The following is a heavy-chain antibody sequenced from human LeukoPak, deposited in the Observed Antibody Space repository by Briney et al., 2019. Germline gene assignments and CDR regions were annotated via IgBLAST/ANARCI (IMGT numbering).Heavy chain of an antibody. CDR1: GGSFSGYY. V-gene: IGHV4-34*01. Sequence: PSETLSLTCAVYGGSFSGYYWSWIRQPPGKGLEWIGEINHSGSTNYNPSLKSRVTISVDTSKNQFSLKLSSVTAADTAVYYCARTNRYYYDSSLWGQGTLVTVSS. D-gene: IGHD3-22*01. CDR3: ARTNRYYYDSSL. J-gene: IGHJ4*02. CDR2: INHSGST.